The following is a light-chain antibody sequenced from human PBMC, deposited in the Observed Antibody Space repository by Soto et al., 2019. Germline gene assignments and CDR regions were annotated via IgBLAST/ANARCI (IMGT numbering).Light chain of an antibody. V-gene: IGLV2-23*02. CDR2: EVS. Sequence: QSALTQPASVSGSPGQSITISCTGTSSDVGSYNLVSWYQQHPGKAPKLMIYEVSKRPSGVSNRFSGSKSGNTASLTISGLQADDDADYYCCSYAGSSTRYVFGTGTKLTVL. J-gene: IGLJ1*01. CDR3: CSYAGSSTRYV. CDR1: SSDVGSYNL.